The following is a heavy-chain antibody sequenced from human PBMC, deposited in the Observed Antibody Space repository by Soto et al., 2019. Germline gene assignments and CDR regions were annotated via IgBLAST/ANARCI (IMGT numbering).Heavy chain of an antibody. CDR3: GRGYCSGGSCTDYYYYYMDV. V-gene: IGHV4-34*01. J-gene: IGHJ6*03. D-gene: IGHD2-15*01. Sequence: QVQLQQWGAGLLKPSETLSLTCAVYGGSFSGYYWSWIRQPPGKGLEWLGEINHSGSTNYNPSLKSRVTISVDTSKNQFSLQRSSVTAADTAVYYCGRGYCSGGSCTDYYYYYMDVWGKGTTVTVSS. CDR1: GGSFSGYY. CDR2: INHSGST.